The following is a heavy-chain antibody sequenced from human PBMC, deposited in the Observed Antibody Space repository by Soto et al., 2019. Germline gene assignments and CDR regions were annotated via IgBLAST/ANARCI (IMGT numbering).Heavy chain of an antibody. CDR3: ARGRGRWLQFGRGLDY. J-gene: IGHJ4*02. V-gene: IGHV4-34*01. Sequence: PSETLSLTCAVYGGSFSGYYWSWIRQPPGKGLEWIGEINHSGSTNYNPSLKSRVTISVDTSKNQFSLKLNSVTAADTAVYYCARGRGRWLQFGRGLDYWGQGTLVTVSS. D-gene: IGHD5-12*01. CDR2: INHSGST. CDR1: GGSFSGYY.